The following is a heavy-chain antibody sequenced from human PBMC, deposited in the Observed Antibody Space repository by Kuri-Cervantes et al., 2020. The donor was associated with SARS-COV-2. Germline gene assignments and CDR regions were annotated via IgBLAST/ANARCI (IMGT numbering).Heavy chain of an antibody. Sequence: SETLSLTCTVSGGSISSSSYYWGWIRQPPGKGLEWIGSIYYSGSTYYNPSLKSRVTISVDTSKNQFSLKLSSVTAADTAVYYCARHGLILGVVARYYYYYMDVWGKGTTVTVSS. D-gene: IGHD3-3*01. V-gene: IGHV4-39*01. CDR1: GGSISSSSYY. J-gene: IGHJ6*03. CDR2: IYYSGST. CDR3: ARHGLILGVVARYYYYYMDV.